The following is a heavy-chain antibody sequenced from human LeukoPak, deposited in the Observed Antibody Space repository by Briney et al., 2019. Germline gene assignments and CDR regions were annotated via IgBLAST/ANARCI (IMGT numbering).Heavy chain of an antibody. CDR3: ARDFYGDDGHHPFDY. Sequence: PSETLSLTCSVSGGSISNYYWNWIRQPAGKGLEWIVRIYASGSTNYNPSLKSRVTISMNKSKNHYSLNLKSVTAADTGFYYCARDFYGDDGHHPFDYWGQGIQVTVSS. CDR1: GGSISNYY. D-gene: IGHD2/OR15-2a*01. J-gene: IGHJ4*02. V-gene: IGHV4-4*07. CDR2: IYASGST.